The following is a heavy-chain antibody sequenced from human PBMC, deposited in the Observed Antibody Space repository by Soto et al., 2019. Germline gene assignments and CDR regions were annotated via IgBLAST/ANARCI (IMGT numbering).Heavy chain of an antibody. CDR1: GDSISDYY. CDR2: FYSGST. D-gene: IGHD6-19*01. Sequence: QVQLRESGPGLVKPSETLSVTCTVSGDSISDYYWSWIRQPAGKGLEWIGRFYSGSTKSNPSLKSRVTMSADTSKNQFSLSLRSVTAADTAIYFCARMYNSGFYRPEGGYYFYGMDVWGQGTTVTVSS. J-gene: IGHJ6*02. CDR3: ARMYNSGFYRPEGGYYFYGMDV. V-gene: IGHV4-4*07.